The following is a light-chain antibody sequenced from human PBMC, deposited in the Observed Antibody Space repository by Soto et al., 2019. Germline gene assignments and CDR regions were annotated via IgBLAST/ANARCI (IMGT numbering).Light chain of an antibody. CDR3: QQSYSTPRT. Sequence: DIQMTQSPSSLSASVGDRVTITCRASQSISSYLNWYQQKPGKAPKLLIYAASSLQGGVPSRFSGSGSGTDFTLTIGSLQPEDFATYYCQQSYSTPRTFGQGTKV. J-gene: IGKJ1*01. CDR1: QSISSY. CDR2: AAS. V-gene: IGKV1-39*01.